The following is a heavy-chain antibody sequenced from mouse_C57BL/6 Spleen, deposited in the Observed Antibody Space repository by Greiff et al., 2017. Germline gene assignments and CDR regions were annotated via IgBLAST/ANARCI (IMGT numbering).Heavy chain of an antibody. CDR1: GYTFTSYW. J-gene: IGHJ3*01. Sequence: QVQLQQSGAELVMPGASVKLSCKASGYTFTSYWMHWVKQRPGQGLEWIGEIDPSDSYTNYNQKFKGKSTLTVDKSSSTAYMQLSSLTSEDSAVYYCARLLMGGFAYWGQGTLVTVSA. D-gene: IGHD2-1*01. V-gene: IGHV1-69*01. CDR3: ARLLMGGFAY. CDR2: IDPSDSYT.